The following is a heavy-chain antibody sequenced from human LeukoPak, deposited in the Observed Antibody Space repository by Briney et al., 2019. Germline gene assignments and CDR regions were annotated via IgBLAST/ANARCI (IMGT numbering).Heavy chain of an antibody. CDR3: ARAAGGIRGYSYGTSFDY. CDR1: GYTFTGYY. D-gene: IGHD5-18*01. Sequence: ASVKVSCKASGYTFTGYYMHWVRQAPGQGLEWMGWINPNSGGTNYAQKFQGRVTMTRDTSISTAYMELSRLRSDDTAVYYCARAAGGIRGYSYGTSFDYWGQGTLVTVSS. CDR2: INPNSGGT. J-gene: IGHJ4*02. V-gene: IGHV1-2*02.